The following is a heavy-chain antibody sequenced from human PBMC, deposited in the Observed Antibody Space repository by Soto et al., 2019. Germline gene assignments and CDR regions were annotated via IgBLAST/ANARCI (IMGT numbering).Heavy chain of an antibody. CDR2: ISYDGSNK. Sequence: GSLRLSCAVSGSTISSYAMHWVRQAPGKGLEWVAFISYDGSNKYYADSVTGRFTISRDNSKNTVYLQMNSLRAEDTAVYYCARGDGHTYGTFFDYWGQGTLVTVSS. J-gene: IGHJ4*02. CDR1: GSTISSYA. V-gene: IGHV3-30-3*01. CDR3: ARGDGHTYGTFFDY. D-gene: IGHD5-18*01.